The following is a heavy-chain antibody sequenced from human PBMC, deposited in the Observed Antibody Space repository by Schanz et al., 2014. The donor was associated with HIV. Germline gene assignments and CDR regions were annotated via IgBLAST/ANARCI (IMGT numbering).Heavy chain of an antibody. CDR2: ISHDGSKK. D-gene: IGHD3-22*01. Sequence: VQLVESGGGLEQPGGSLRLSCAASGFTFSSYGMYWVRQAPGKGLEWVAVISHDGSKKYYADSVRGRITISRDNSKNTLYLQMKSLRAEDTAVYYCAKDRNYYDSKYRGKGNYYYYYGMDVWGQGTTVTVSS. V-gene: IGHV3-30*18. J-gene: IGHJ6*02. CDR1: GFTFSSYG. CDR3: AKDRNYYDSKYRGKGNYYYYYGMDV.